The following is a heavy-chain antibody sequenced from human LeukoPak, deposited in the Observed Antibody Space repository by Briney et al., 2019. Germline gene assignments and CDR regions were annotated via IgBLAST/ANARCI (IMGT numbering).Heavy chain of an antibody. CDR2: ISYSGST. D-gene: IGHD6-6*01. J-gene: IGHJ3*02. V-gene: IGHV4-59*01. CDR1: GGSISSYY. CDR3: ARDVAAHAFDI. Sequence: SETLSLTCSVSGGSISSYYWSWIRQPPGKGLEWIGYISYSGSTNYNPSLKSRVTISVDTSKNQFSLKLSSVTAADTAVYYCARDVAAHAFDIWGQGTMVTVSS.